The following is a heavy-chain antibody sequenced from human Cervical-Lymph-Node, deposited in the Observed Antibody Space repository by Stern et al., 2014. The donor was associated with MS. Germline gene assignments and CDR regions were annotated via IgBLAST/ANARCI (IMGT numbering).Heavy chain of an antibody. Sequence: EVQLAQSGAELIRPGESLKISCKGSGFKFSIYWIAWVRPTPGKGLEWMGIIYPGDSKAKYSPSFQGPVTMSADKSTSTAYLQWSSLNASDTAMYFCARQTTAWASDVWGQGTLVTVSS. CDR2: IYPGDSKA. V-gene: IGHV5-51*01. CDR1: GFKFSIYW. CDR3: ARQTTAWASDV. D-gene: IGHD1-14*01. J-gene: IGHJ4*02.